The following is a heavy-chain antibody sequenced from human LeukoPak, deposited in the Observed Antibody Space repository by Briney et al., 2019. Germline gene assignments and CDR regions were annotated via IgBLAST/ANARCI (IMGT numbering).Heavy chain of an antibody. J-gene: IGHJ4*02. Sequence: ASVKVSCKASGYTFTSYGISWVRQAPGQGLEWMGWISAYNGNTSYEQKLQGRVTMTTDTSTSTAYMELRSLRSDDTAVYYCARSLIAVAGDPQLRYWGQGTLVTVSS. V-gene: IGHV1-18*01. D-gene: IGHD6-19*01. CDR2: ISAYNGNT. CDR1: GYTFTSYG. CDR3: ARSLIAVAGDPQLRY.